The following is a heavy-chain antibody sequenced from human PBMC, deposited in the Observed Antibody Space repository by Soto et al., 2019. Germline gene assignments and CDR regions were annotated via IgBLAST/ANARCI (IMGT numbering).Heavy chain of an antibody. D-gene: IGHD3-16*01. V-gene: IGHV3-11*01. CDR2: VDSTGSPL. CDR1: GFTFSDYY. Sequence: QVQLVESGGGLVTPGGSLRLSCAASGFTFSDYYMGWDRQAPGKGLEWISCVDSTGSPLFYADSGKGRFTSSRDNAKNALVLQMDSLLVEDTAVSSCTRGGSLYDRTKWDFCGPGTPVTVSS. CDR3: TRGGSLYDRTKWDF. J-gene: IGHJ4*02.